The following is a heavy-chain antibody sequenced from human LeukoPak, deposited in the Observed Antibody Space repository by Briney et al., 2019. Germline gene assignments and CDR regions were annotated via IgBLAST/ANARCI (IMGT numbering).Heavy chain of an antibody. CDR1: GGSISTYY. J-gene: IGHJ4*02. CDR3: ARGRSNGWFY. V-gene: IGHV4-59*12. CDR2: IYYNGNT. D-gene: IGHD2-8*01. Sequence: ASETLSLTCTVSGGSISTYYWSWIRQPPGKGLEWIGYIYYNGNTVYNPSLQSRVTISVDTSKNQFSLKLSSVTAADTAVYYCARGRSNGWFYWGQGTLVTVSS.